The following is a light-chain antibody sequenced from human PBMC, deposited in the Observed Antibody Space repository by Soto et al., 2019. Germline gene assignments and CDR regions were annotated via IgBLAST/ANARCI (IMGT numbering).Light chain of an antibody. CDR1: QRVSSY. V-gene: IGKV3-11*01. CDR2: DAS. CDR3: QQRSNWPEVT. J-gene: IGKJ4*01. Sequence: EIVLTQSPATLSLSPGERATLSCRASQRVSSYLAWYQQKPGQAPRLLIYDASNRATGIPARFSGSGSGTDFTLTSSSREPEDFAVYYCQQRSNWPEVTVGGGTKVEIK.